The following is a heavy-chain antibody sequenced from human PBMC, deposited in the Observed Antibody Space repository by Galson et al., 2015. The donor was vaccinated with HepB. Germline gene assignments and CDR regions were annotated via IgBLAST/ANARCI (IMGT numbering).Heavy chain of an antibody. CDR2: INPNNGNT. CDR1: GYTFSQYG. V-gene: IGHV1-18*01. Sequence: SVKVSCKASGYTFSQYGIMWVRQAPGHGLEWMGWINPNNGNTDYAQNLQGRVTMTRATSTTTVYMELRSLEYDDTAVYYCARSRYATSAPDHWGQGTLVTVSS. CDR3: ARSRYATSAPDH. D-gene: IGHD2-2*01. J-gene: IGHJ5*02.